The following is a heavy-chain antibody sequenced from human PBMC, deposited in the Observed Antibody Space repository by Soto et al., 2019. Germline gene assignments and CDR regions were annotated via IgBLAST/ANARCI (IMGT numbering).Heavy chain of an antibody. D-gene: IGHD2-21*01. CDR3: AKDYGGDPLDY. J-gene: IGHJ4*02. V-gene: IGHV3-23*01. Sequence: PGGSLRLSCAASGFTFSRYAMSWVRQAPGKGLEWVSVNSGSGGSTSYADSVKGRFTISRDNSKNTLYLQMNSLRAEDTAVYYCAKDYGGDPLDYWGQGTLVTVSS. CDR2: NSGSGGST. CDR1: GFTFSRYA.